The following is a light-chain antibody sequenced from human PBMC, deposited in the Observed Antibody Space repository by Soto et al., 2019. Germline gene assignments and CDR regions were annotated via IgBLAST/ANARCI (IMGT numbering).Light chain of an antibody. Sequence: QSVLTQPPSVSGAPGQRVTISCTGNSSNIGAGYDVQWFQQLPGTAPKVLIYGNNNRPSGVPDRFSGSKSGTSASLAITGLQAEDEADYFCQSYDNSLSGYWVFGGGTKLTVL. V-gene: IGLV1-40*01. CDR2: GNN. CDR3: QSYDNSLSGYWV. J-gene: IGLJ3*02. CDR1: SSNIGAGYD.